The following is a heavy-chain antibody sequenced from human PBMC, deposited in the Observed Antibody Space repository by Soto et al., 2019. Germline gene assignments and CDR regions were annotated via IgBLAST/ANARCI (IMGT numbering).Heavy chain of an antibody. V-gene: IGHV1-8*01. CDR2: MNPNSGNT. J-gene: IGHJ6*02. D-gene: IGHD3-3*01. CDR3: AFSTRPYFVLDV. CDR1: GYNFINYD. Sequence: ASVKVSCKASGYNFINYDIIWVRQATGHGLEGMGWMNPNSGNTGYAQKVQGRVTMTRRISINTAYMELNSLTSEDTAVYYCAFSTRPYFVLDVWGQGTTVTVSS.